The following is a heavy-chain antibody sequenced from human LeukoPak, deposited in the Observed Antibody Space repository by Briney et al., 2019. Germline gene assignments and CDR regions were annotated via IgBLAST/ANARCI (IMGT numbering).Heavy chain of an antibody. CDR1: GYTFTGYY. J-gene: IGHJ6*03. D-gene: IGHD2-2*01. CDR2: INPNSGGT. V-gene: IGHV1-2*06. CDR3: NLIVVVPAVPYYYMDV. Sequence: GASVKVSCKASGYTFTGYYMHWVRQAPGQGLEWMGRINPNSGGTNYAQKFQGRVTMTRDTSISTAYMELSRLRSDDTAVYYCNLIVVVPAVPYYYMDVWGKGTTVTVSS.